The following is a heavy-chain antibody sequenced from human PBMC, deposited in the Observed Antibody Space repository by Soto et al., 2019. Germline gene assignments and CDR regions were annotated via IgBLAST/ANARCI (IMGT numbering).Heavy chain of an antibody. Sequence: QVQLQESGPGLVKPSQTLSLTCTVSGGSISSGGYYWSWIRQHPGKGLEWIGYIYYSGSTYYNPSLNDRVTISVDTSKNQFSLKLSSVTAADTAVYYCARGSSYAFPSLDYWGQGTLVTVSS. CDR1: GGSISSGGYY. D-gene: IGHD2-2*01. J-gene: IGHJ4*02. CDR2: IYYSGST. CDR3: ARGSSYAFPSLDY. V-gene: IGHV4-31*03.